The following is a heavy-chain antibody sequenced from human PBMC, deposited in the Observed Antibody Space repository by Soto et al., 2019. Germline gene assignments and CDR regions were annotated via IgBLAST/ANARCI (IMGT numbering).Heavy chain of an antibody. CDR3: VGSSSAARGYYFDY. J-gene: IGHJ4*02. Sequence: QITLKESGPTLVKPTQTLTLTCTFSGFSLSTSGVGVGWIRQSPGKALEWLALIYWDDDKRYSPSLKSRLTITKDTSKNQVVLTMTIMDPVDTATYYCVGSSSAARGYYFDYWGQGTLVTVSS. CDR1: GFSLSTSGVG. CDR2: IYWDDDK. V-gene: IGHV2-5*02. D-gene: IGHD6-6*01.